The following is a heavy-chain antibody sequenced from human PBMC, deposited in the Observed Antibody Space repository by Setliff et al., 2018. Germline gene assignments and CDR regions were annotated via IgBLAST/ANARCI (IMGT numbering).Heavy chain of an antibody. CDR1: GFTFSSYW. CDR3: ARGSTVVTPRHTFDI. CDR2: LTSDGGIT. D-gene: IGHD4-17*01. J-gene: IGHJ3*02. V-gene: IGHV3-74*01. Sequence: GESLRLSCAASGFTFSSYWMHWVRQVPGKGLVWVSRLTSDGGITSYADSVKGRFTISRDNAKNTLYLQMNSLTAEDTAVYYCARGSTVVTPRHTFDIWGQGTMVTVSS.